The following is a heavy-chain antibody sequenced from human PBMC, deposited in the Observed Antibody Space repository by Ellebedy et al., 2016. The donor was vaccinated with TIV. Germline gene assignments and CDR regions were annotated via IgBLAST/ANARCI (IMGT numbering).Heavy chain of an antibody. CDR3: AREPRDPAIYYGMDV. D-gene: IGHD5-18*01. CDR2: IYSGGST. J-gene: IGHJ6*02. CDR1: GFTVSSNY. Sequence: GESLKISCAASGFTVSSNYMSWVRQAPGKGLEWVSVIYSGGSTYYADSVKGRFTISRDNSKNTLYLQMNSLRAEDTAVYYCAREPRDPAIYYGMDVWGQGTTVTVS. V-gene: IGHV3-53*01.